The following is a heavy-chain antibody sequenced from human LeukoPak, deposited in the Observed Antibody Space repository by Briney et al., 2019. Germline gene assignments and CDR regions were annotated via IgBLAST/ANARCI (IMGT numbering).Heavy chain of an antibody. CDR3: ARFLERVLWGFDI. J-gene: IGHJ3*02. Sequence: GGSLRLSCAASGFTFSSYIMNWVRQAPGKGLEWVSSISSSSSFIYYADSVKGRFTISRDNAKNSLYLQMNSLRAEDTAVYYCARFLERVLWGFDIWGQGTMVTVSS. V-gene: IGHV3-21*01. CDR1: GFTFSSYI. D-gene: IGHD3-3*01. CDR2: ISSSSSFI.